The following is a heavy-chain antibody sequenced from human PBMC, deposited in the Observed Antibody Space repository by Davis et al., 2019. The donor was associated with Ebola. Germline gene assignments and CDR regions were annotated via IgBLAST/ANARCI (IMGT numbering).Heavy chain of an antibody. J-gene: IGHJ4*02. CDR1: GFSVSTKY. Sequence: GGSLRLSCAASGFSVSTKYMSWVRQAPGKGLEWVATIYGGGTTYYTDSVEGRFTISRDNSKYMLYLQMNGLRPEDTAVYYCAREDTAMADFDCWGQGTLVTVSS. CDR3: AREDTAMADFDC. V-gene: IGHV3-53*05. D-gene: IGHD5-18*01. CDR2: IYGGGTT.